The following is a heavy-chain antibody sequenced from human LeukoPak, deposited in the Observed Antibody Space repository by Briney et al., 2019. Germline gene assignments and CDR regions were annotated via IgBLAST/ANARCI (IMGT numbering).Heavy chain of an antibody. Sequence: SETLSLTCTVAGEYISSYYWSWIRQSAENGLEWTGRVHISGTTHYNPSLQGRVTMSVDTSKNQFSLNLSSVTAADTAIYYCARRRREDTFDIWGQGTMATVSS. V-gene: IGHV4-4*07. D-gene: IGHD1-26*01. J-gene: IGHJ3*02. CDR3: ARRRREDTFDI. CDR1: GEYISSYY. CDR2: VHISGTT.